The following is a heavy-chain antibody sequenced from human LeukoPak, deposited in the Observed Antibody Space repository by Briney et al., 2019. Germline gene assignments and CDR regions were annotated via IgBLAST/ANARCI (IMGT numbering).Heavy chain of an antibody. CDR3: AKKRGNSRGWYGYYYYHGRDV. D-gene: IGHD6-19*01. CDR2: ISYDGNDK. J-gene: IGHJ6*04. Sequence: PGGSLRLSCAASGFTFSSYDMHWVRQAPGKGLEWVAVISYDGNDKHYADSVKGRFTISRDNSKNTLYLQMNSLRAEDTAVYYCAKKRGNSRGWYGYYYYHGRDVGGKGTRVTVSS. V-gene: IGHV3-30*18. CDR1: GFTFSSYD.